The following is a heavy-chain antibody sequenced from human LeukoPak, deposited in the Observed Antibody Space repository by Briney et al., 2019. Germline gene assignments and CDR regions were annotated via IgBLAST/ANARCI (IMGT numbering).Heavy chain of an antibody. CDR1: GFTFSSYS. CDR3: ARDGDYYDSSGYYFSEGY. Sequence: GGPLRLSCAASGFTFSSYSMSWIRQAPGKGLEWVSYISSSGSTIYYADSVKGRFTISRDNAKNSLYLQMNSLRAEDTAVYYCARDGDYYDSSGYYFSEGYWGQGTLVTVSS. J-gene: IGHJ4*02. CDR2: ISSSGSTI. D-gene: IGHD3-22*01. V-gene: IGHV3-48*04.